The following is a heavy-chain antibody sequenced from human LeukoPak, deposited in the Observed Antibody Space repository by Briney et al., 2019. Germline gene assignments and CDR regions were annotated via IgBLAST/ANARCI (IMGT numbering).Heavy chain of an antibody. J-gene: IGHJ3*02. CDR1: EFTFSTYW. Sequence: GGSLRLSCAASEFTFSTYWMHWVRQAPGKGLVWVSRINSDGSRTTYADSVKGRFTISRDNAENTLYLQMNSLRTEDTAVYYCARPETQYSSGLDGFDIWGQGTMVTVSS. D-gene: IGHD6-19*01. CDR2: INSDGSRT. CDR3: ARPETQYSSGLDGFDI. V-gene: IGHV3-74*01.